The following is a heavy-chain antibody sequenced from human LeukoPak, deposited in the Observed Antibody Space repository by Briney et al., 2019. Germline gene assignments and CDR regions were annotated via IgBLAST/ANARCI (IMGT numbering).Heavy chain of an antibody. V-gene: IGHV4-4*07. CDR2: VSSSGST. CDR1: GDSITYFY. CDR3: ARESPHYYYYMDV. J-gene: IGHJ6*03. Sequence: SETLSLTCIVSGDSITYFYWSWIRQATGKGLEWIGRVSSSGSTYYNASLKSRVTMSVDTSKNQLSLKLSSVTAADTAVYYGARESPHYYYYMDVWGKGTTVTISS.